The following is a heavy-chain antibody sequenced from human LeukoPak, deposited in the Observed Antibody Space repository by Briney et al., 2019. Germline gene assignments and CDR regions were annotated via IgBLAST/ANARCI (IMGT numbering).Heavy chain of an antibody. J-gene: IGHJ6*02. CDR1: GGSISSSSYY. CDR3: VRVSRIAAARAGMDV. V-gene: IGHV4-39*01. CDR2: IYYSGST. Sequence: SETLSLTCTVSGGSISSSSYYWGWIRQPPGKGLEWTGSIYYSGSTYYNPSLKSRVTISVDTSKNQFSLKLSSVTAADTAVYYCVRVSRIAAARAGMDVWGQGTTVTVSS. D-gene: IGHD6-25*01.